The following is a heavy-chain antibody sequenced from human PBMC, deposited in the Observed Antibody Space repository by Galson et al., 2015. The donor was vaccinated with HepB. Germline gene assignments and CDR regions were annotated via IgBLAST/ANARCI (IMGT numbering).Heavy chain of an antibody. CDR2: IRYDGSNK. CDR1: GFTFSSYG. CDR3: AKDSGRWLQLRPLFDY. D-gene: IGHD5-24*01. J-gene: IGHJ4*02. V-gene: IGHV3-30*02. Sequence: SLRLSCAASGFTFSSYGMHWVRQAPGKGLEWVAFIRYDGSNKYYADSVKGRFTISRDNSKNTLYLQMNSLRAEDTAVYYCAKDSGRWLQLRPLFDYWGQGTLVTVSS.